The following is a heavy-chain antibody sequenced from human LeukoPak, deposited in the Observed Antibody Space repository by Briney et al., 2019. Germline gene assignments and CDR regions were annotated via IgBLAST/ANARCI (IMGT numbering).Heavy chain of an antibody. CDR3: ASSGWWGYFDF. D-gene: IGHD6-19*01. CDR2: IYSGDKT. V-gene: IGHV3-66*01. Sequence: GGSLRLPCAASGFTVSTNYMSWVRQAPGKGLEWISIIYSGDKTYYADSVKDRFTISRDNSKNTLYLQMNSLRAEDTAVYYCASSGWWGYFDFWGQGTLVTVSS. J-gene: IGHJ4*02. CDR1: GFTVSTNY.